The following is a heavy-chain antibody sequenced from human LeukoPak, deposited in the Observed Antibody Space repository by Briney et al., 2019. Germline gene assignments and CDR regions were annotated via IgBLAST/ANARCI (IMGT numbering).Heavy chain of an antibody. CDR3: ARDRVPSSSWWEDYYYGMDV. CDR2: ISTDGFST. J-gene: IGHJ6*02. D-gene: IGHD6-13*01. V-gene: IGHV3-74*01. CDR1: GFTFSSYW. Sequence: PGGSLRLSCAASGFTFSSYWMHWVRQARGKGLVWVSRISTDGFSTIYADSVKGRFTIPRDNSKNTLYLQMNSLRAEDTAVYYCARDRVPSSSWWEDYYYGMDVWGQGTTVTVSS.